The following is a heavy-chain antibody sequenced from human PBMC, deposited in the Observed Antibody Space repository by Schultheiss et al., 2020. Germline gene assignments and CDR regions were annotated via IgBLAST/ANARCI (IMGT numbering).Heavy chain of an antibody. V-gene: IGHV3-33*08. Sequence: GGSLRLSCAASGFTFSGSAMHWVRQAPGKGLEWVAVIWYDGSNKYYADSVKGRFTISRDNSKNTLYLQMNSLRAEDTAVYYCARDRGSSGWGSYYYYGMDVWGQGTTVTVSS. D-gene: IGHD6-19*01. J-gene: IGHJ6*02. CDR2: IWYDGSNK. CDR3: ARDRGSSGWGSYYYYGMDV. CDR1: GFTFSGSA.